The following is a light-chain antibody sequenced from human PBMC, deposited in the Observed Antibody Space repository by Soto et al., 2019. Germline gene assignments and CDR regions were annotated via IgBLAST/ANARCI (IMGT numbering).Light chain of an antibody. CDR1: QSVGRK. J-gene: IGKJ5*01. Sequence: EIVMTQSPATLSVSPGERATLSCRASQSVGRKLAWYQQKPGQAPRLLIYDASNRATGIPARFSGSGSGTDFTLTISSLEPEDFAVYYCQQRSNWPITFGQGTRLENK. V-gene: IGKV3-11*01. CDR2: DAS. CDR3: QQRSNWPIT.